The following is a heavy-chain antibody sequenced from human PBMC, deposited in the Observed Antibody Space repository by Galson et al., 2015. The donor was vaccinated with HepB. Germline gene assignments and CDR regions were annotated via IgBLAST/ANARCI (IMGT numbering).Heavy chain of an antibody. CDR3: ARVRGRMVYEGAFDI. CDR1: GYTLTSYS. D-gene: IGHD2-8*01. J-gene: IGHJ3*02. V-gene: IGHV1-69*04. CDR2: IIPVLGIA. Sequence: SVKVSCKVSGYTLTSYSINWVRQAPGKGLEWMGSIIPVLGIANYAQKFQGRVTITADKSTGTAYMEQSSLRSEDTAVYYCARVRGRMVYEGAFDIWGQGTMVTVSS.